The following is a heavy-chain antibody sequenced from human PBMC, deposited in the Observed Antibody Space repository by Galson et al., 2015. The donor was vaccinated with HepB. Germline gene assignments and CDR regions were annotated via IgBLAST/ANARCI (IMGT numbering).Heavy chain of an antibody. D-gene: IGHD2-2*01. J-gene: IGHJ4*02. V-gene: IGHV3-33*08. CDR2: IWYDGVNK. CDR3: ARDPELGYCSGTTCSYFDY. CDR1: GFTFSKFG. Sequence: SLRLSCAASGFTFSKFGIHWVRKAPGKGLEWVAVIWYDGVNKYLADSVKGRFTISRDNSKSTVDLQMNSLRGEDTAVYYCARDPELGYCSGTTCSYFDYWGQGTLVTVSA.